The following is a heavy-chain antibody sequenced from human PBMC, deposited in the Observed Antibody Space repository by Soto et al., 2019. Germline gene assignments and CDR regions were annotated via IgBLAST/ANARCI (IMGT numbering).Heavy chain of an antibody. CDR3: ARGLSCSGGSCTDS. D-gene: IGHD2-15*01. Sequence: ASVKVSCKVSGYTLTQLSMHWVRQAPGKGLEWMGCMNPNGGDTHYAQRFQGRVTMTRNTSIGTAYMELSSLRSEDTAVYYCARGLSCSGGSCTDSWGQGTLVTVSS. V-gene: IGHV1-24*01. J-gene: IGHJ4*02. CDR2: MNPNGGDT. CDR1: GYTLTQLS.